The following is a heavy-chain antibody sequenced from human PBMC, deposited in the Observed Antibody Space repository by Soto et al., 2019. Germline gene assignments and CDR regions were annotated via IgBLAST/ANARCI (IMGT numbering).Heavy chain of an antibody. J-gene: IGHJ4*02. CDR1: GYTFTSYP. D-gene: IGHD6-19*01. V-gene: IGHV1-3*01. CDR2: INAGNGNT. CDR3: ARDPFRIAVAGTIFDY. Sequence: ASVKVSCKASGYTFTSYPMHWVRQAPGQRLEWMGWINAGNGNTKYSQKFQGRVTITRDTSASTAYMELSSLRSEDTAVYYCARDPFRIAVAGTIFDYWGQGNLVIVSS.